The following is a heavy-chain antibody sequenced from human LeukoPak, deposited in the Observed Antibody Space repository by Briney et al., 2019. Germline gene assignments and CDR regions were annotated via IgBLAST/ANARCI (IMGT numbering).Heavy chain of an antibody. CDR3: ASLHPFDY. CDR2: IYYSENT. CDR1: GGSISSGGYY. J-gene: IGHJ4*02. Sequence: SQTLSLTCTVSGGSISSGGYYWSWIRQHPGKGLEWIEYIYYSENTYYNPSLKSRVIISVDTSKNQFSLKLSSVTAADTAVYYCASLHPFDYWGQGTLVTVSS. V-gene: IGHV4-31*03. D-gene: IGHD4-11*01.